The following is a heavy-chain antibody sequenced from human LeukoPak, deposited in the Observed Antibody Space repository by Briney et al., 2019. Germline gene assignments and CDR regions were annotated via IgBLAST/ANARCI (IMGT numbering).Heavy chain of an antibody. V-gene: IGHV3-21*01. Sequence: GGSLRLSCAASGFTFSSYSMNWVRQAPGKGLEWVSSISSSSSYIYYADSVKGRFTISRDNAKNSLYLQMNSLRAEDTAVYYCASSLVWGHAFDIWPRDNGHRLF. J-gene: IGHJ3*02. CDR1: GFTFSSYS. D-gene: IGHD3-16*01. CDR2: ISSSSSYI. CDR3: ASSLVWGHAFDI.